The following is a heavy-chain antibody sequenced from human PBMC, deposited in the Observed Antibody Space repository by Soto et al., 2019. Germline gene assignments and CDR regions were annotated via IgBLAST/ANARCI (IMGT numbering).Heavy chain of an antibody. CDR3: ARGLSTLSPLYY. J-gene: IGHJ4*02. V-gene: IGHV4-4*02. D-gene: IGHD3-16*02. CDR1: GGSISSTNW. CDR2: IYQSGST. Sequence: QVQLQESGPGLVKPSGTLSLTCAVSGGSISSTNWWSWVRQPPGKGLEWIGEIYQSGSTNYNPSLKTLVTISVDKYKNQFSLKLSSVTAADTAVYYCARGLSTLSPLYYWGQGTLVTVSS.